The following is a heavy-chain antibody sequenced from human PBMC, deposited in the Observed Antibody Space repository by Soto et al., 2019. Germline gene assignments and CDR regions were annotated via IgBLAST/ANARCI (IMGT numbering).Heavy chain of an antibody. D-gene: IGHD4-4*01. CDR3: ARVVMTTVPAAFDYVLDV. Sequence: QVQLVQSGAEVRKPGSSVTVSCKASGGTFSTYGITWVRQAPGQGLEWMGNIIPLIGTANYAQRFRGRVTITADESTTTAYMELTSLRSDDTAVYYCARVVMTTVPAAFDYVLDVWGQGTTVTVSS. J-gene: IGHJ6*02. CDR1: GGTFSTYG. V-gene: IGHV1-69*18. CDR2: IIPLIGTA.